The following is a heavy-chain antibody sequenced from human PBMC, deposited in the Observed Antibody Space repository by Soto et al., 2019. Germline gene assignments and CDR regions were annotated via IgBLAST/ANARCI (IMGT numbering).Heavy chain of an antibody. CDR3: ARGPNRITIFGVVIIDPWFDP. CDR1: GFTFSDYY. Sequence: NPGGSLRLSCAASGFTFSDYYMSWIRQAPGKGLEWVSYISSSVSTIYYADSVKGRFTISRDNAKNSLYLQMNSLRAEDTAVYYCARGPNRITIFGVVIIDPWFDPWGQGTLVTVSS. V-gene: IGHV3-11*01. D-gene: IGHD3-3*01. CDR2: ISSSVSTI. J-gene: IGHJ5*02.